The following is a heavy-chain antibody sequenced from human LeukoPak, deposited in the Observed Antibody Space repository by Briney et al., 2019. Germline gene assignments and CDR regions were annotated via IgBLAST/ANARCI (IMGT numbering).Heavy chain of an antibody. CDR1: GVPFRGYY. D-gene: IGHD3-16*01. Sequence: NPSEPLSLTCAVCGVPFRGYYWSWLRQPTGKGLEGFGEINHSGSTNYNPSLKSRVTISRDTSKKQFSLKLSSVTAADTAVYYCAGFLRVSPYAGMDVWGKGTTVTVSS. CDR2: INHSGST. V-gene: IGHV4-34*01. CDR3: AGFLRVSPYAGMDV. J-gene: IGHJ6*03.